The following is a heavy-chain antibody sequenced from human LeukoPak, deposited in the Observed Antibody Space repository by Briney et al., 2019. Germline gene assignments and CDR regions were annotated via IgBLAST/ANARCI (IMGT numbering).Heavy chain of an antibody. CDR3: ARRSSGWHYYFDY. CDR1: GFTFGSYE. CDR2: ISGSGSTI. Sequence: GGSLRLSCAASGFTFGSYEMNWVRQAPGKGLEWVSYISGSGSTIYYADSVKGRFTISRDNAKNSLYLQMNSLRAEDTAVYYCARRSSGWHYYFDYWGQGTLVTVSS. V-gene: IGHV3-48*03. D-gene: IGHD6-19*01. J-gene: IGHJ4*02.